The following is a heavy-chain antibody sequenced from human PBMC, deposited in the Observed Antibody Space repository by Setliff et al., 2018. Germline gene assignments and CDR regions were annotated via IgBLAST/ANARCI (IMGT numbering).Heavy chain of an antibody. V-gene: IGHV4-59*11. CDR1: GAPINNHF. J-gene: IGHJ5*02. CDR3: AKVITVFGVVIMENWFDP. D-gene: IGHD3-3*01. CDR2: LSHSGSS. Sequence: SETLSLTCTVSGAPINNHFWSWIRQHPGKGLEWIGYLSHSGSSNYNPSLKSRVTMLVDTSKNQFSLKLSSVTAADTAVYYCAKVITVFGVVIMENWFDPWGQGTLVTVSS.